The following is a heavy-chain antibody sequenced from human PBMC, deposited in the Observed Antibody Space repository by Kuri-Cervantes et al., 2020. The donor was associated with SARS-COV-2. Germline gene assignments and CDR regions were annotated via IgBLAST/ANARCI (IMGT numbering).Heavy chain of an antibody. CDR2: IYYSGTT. V-gene: IGHV4-59*08. CDR3: ARFNYDFWSGYYGPTYYFDY. D-gene: IGHD3-3*01. Sequence: GSLRLSCTVSGDSISDYYWSWIRQPPGKGLEWIGYIYYSGTTNYNPSLKSRVTISVDTSKNQFSLKLSSVTAADTAVYYCARFNYDFWSGYYGPTYYFDYWGQGTLVTVSS. CDR1: GDSISDYY. J-gene: IGHJ4*02.